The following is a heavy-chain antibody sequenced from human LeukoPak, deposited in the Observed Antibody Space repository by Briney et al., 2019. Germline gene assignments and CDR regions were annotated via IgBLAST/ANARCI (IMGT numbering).Heavy chain of an antibody. CDR3: ARDSGAATFGGVSDV. Sequence: GGSLRLSCAASGFTFSSFWMHWVRQAPGKGLVWVSRINSDGSSTNYADSVKGRFTISRDNAKNTLYLQMNSLRAEDTAVYYCARDSGAATFGGVSDVWGKGTTVTVSS. D-gene: IGHD3-16*01. J-gene: IGHJ6*04. CDR1: GFTFSSFW. V-gene: IGHV3-74*01. CDR2: INSDGSST.